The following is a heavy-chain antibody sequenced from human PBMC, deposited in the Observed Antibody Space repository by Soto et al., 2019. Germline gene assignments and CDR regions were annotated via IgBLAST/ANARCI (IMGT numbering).Heavy chain of an antibody. V-gene: IGHV3-23*01. Sequence: FSSYAMRWVRQAPGKGLEWVSAISGSGGSTYYADSVKGRFTISRDNSKNTLYLQMDSLRAEDTAVYYCAKAPQSSSWLAWFDPWGQGTLVTVSS. J-gene: IGHJ5*02. D-gene: IGHD6-13*01. CDR3: AKAPQSSSWLAWFDP. CDR1: FSSYA. CDR2: ISGSGGST.